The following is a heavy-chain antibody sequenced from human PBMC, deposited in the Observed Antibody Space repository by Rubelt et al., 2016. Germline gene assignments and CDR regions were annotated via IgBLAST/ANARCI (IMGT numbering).Heavy chain of an antibody. V-gene: IGHV1-3*01. J-gene: IGHJ5*02. CDR2: INAGNGNT. CDR3: ARVIWGSGWSNNWFDP. CDR1: GGTFSSYA. Sequence: LVQSGAEVKKPGSSVKVSCKASGGTFSSYAISWVRQAPGQRLEWMGWINAGNGNTKYSQKFQGRVTITRDTSASTAYMELSSLRSEDTAVYYCARVIWGSGWSNNWFDPWGQGTLVTVSS. D-gene: IGHD6-19*01.